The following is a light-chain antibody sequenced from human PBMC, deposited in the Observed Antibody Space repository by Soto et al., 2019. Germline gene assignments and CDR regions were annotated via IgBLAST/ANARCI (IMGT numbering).Light chain of an antibody. V-gene: IGLV1-51*01. CDR2: DNN. CDR3: GTWDSRLSGYV. CDR1: SSDVGFYNL. J-gene: IGLJ1*01. Sequence: QSVLTQPASVSGSPGQSITLSCTGTSSDVGFYNLVSWYQHHPGKAPKLLIYDNNKRPSGIPDRFSGSKSGTSATLGITGLQTGDEADYCCGTWDSRLSGYVFATGTKLTVL.